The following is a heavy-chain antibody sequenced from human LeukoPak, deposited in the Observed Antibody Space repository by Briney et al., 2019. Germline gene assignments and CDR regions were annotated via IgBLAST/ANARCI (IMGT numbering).Heavy chain of an antibody. D-gene: IGHD3-16*01. J-gene: IGHJ1*01. Sequence: PGGSLRLSCAASGFTFSSHGMNWVRQAPGKGLEWVSGISLSGGITYYTDSVKGRFTISRDNSKNTVSLQMNSLRGEDTAVYYCAKDDAWGRYKDWGQGTLVTVSS. CDR2: ISLSGGIT. CDR3: AKDDAWGRYKD. CDR1: GFTFSSHG. V-gene: IGHV3-23*01.